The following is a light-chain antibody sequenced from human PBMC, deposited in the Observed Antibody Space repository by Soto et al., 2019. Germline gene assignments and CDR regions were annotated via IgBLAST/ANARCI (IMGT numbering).Light chain of an antibody. CDR2: DAS. CDR1: QSISSW. V-gene: IGKV1-5*01. Sequence: DIQMTQSPSTLSASVGDRVTITCRASQSISSWLAWYQQKPGKAPKLLIYDASSLESGVPSRFSGSGSGTEFTLTISSLQPDDFGTYYCQQSYTSPVTFGGGTKVDIK. J-gene: IGKJ4*01. CDR3: QQSYTSPVT.